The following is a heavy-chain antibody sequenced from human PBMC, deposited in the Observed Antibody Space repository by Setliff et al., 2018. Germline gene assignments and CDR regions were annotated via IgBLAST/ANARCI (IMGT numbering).Heavy chain of an antibody. J-gene: IGHJ4*02. CDR1: GGSFSGYY. CDR2: INHSGST. Sequence: SETLSLTCAVYGGSFSGYYWSWIRQPPGKGLEWIGEINHSGSTNYNPSLKSRVTISVDTSKNHFSLKLSSVTAADTAVYYCATNPYQLLNFDYWGQGTLVTVSS. D-gene: IGHD2-2*01. V-gene: IGHV4-34*01. CDR3: ATNPYQLLNFDY.